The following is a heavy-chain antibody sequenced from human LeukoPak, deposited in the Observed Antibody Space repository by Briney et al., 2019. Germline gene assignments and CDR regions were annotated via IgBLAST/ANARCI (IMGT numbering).Heavy chain of an antibody. V-gene: IGHV3-15*01. J-gene: IGHJ4*02. Sequence: ETLSLTCAVYGGSFSGYYWSWIRQPPGKGLEWVGRIKSKTDGGTTDYAAPVKGRFTISRDDSKNTLYLQMNSLKTEDTAVYYCTSPGYSYGYDYWGQGTLVTVSS. CDR1: GGSFSGYY. CDR2: IKSKTDGGTT. D-gene: IGHD5-18*01. CDR3: TSPGYSYGYDY.